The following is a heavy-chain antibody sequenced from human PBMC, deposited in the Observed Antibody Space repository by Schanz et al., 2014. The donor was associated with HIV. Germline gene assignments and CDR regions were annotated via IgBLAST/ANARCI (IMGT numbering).Heavy chain of an antibody. CDR3: TTDRIHLGDWYFDY. V-gene: IGHV3-15*01. CDR1: GLTFAYSGTTFTTAW. J-gene: IGHJ4*02. CDR2: IKSTTEGGTG. D-gene: IGHD2-21*01. Sequence: EVQLVESGGGLAKPGGSLRLSCAASGLTFAYSGTTFTTAWMAWVRQAPGKGLEWVGRIKSTTEGGTGDYAAPVKGRFTISRDDSKNTLYLHMNSLKTEDTAVYYCTTDRIHLGDWYFDYWGQGTLVTVSS.